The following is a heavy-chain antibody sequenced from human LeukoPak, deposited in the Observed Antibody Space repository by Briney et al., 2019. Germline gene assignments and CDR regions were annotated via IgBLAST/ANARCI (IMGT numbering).Heavy chain of an antibody. Sequence: GGSLRLSCAASGFTFSSYWMHWVRHAPGKGLVWVSRINTDGSTTSYADSVKGRFTISRDNATNTLYLQMNSLRAEDTAVYYFARRVGLPDPWGQGNPVTVSS. J-gene: IGHJ5*02. CDR1: GFTFSSYW. V-gene: IGHV3-74*01. CDR3: ARRVGLPDP. CDR2: INTDGSTT. D-gene: IGHD2-15*01.